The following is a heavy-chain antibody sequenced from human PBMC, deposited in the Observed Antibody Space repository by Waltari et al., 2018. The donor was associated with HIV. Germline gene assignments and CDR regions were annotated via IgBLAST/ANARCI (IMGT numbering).Heavy chain of an antibody. CDR1: GGSVSSTDYS. V-gene: IGHV4-30-4*08. Sequence: QVQLQESGPGLVKPSQTLSLTCTVPGGSVSSTDYSWNCISQPPGKGLEWIGYIYYNENTYYNPSLKSRLTISLDRSKSQFSLKLSSVTAADTAVYYCARSRHDYYDSSGYYRGAFDIWGQGTMVPVSS. D-gene: IGHD3-22*01. CDR2: IYYNENT. J-gene: IGHJ3*02. CDR3: ARSRHDYYDSSGYYRGAFDI.